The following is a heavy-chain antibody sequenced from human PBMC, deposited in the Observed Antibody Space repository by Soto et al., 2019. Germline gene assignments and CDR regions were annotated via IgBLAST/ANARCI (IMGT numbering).Heavy chain of an antibody. D-gene: IGHD3-9*01. V-gene: IGHV3-23*01. Sequence: EVQLLESGGGLVQPGGSLRLSCAVSGFSFSISAMTWVRQAPGKGLEWVSGISGSGDITYNTDSVKGRFAISRDTSKNVVYLQMRSLRAEDTAVYYCAKVPQWVLRYHDWFFDYWGQGTLVTVSS. CDR2: ISGSGDIT. CDR1: GFSFSISA. CDR3: AKVPQWVLRYHDWFFDY. J-gene: IGHJ4*02.